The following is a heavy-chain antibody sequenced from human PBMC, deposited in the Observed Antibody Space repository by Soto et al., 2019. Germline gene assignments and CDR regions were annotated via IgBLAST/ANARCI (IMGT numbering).Heavy chain of an antibody. Sequence: ASVKGSCKASGYTFTIYDMHWVRQAPGQGLEWMGIINPSGGSTSYAQRFQGRVTMTRDTSTSTVYMELSSLRSEDTAVYYCARYPSLTGDCSGGSCYSDDAVDIWG. CDR1: GYTFTIYD. D-gene: IGHD2-15*01. V-gene: IGHV1-46*03. CDR3: ARYPSLTGDCSGGSCYSDDAVDI. CDR2: INPSGGST. J-gene: IGHJ3*02.